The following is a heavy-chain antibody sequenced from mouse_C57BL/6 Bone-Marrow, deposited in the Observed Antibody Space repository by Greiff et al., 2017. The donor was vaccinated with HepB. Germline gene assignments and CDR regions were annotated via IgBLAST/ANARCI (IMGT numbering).Heavy chain of an antibody. Sequence: GGGLVQPKGSLKLSCAASGFSFNTYAMNWVRQAPGKGLEWVARIRSKSNNYATYYADSVKDRFTISRDDSESMLYLQMNNLKTEDTAMYYCVRDPYAMDYWGQGTSVTVSS. V-gene: IGHV10-1*01. J-gene: IGHJ4*01. CDR1: GFSFNTYA. CDR3: VRDPYAMDY. CDR2: IRSKSNNYAT.